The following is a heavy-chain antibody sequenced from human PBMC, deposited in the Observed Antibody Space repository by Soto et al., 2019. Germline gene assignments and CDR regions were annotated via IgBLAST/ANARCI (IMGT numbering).Heavy chain of an antibody. CDR2: IYHTGST. CDR3: ARSSGWYGGAFGY. Sequence: QVQLQESGPGLVKPSQTLSLTCTVSGGSISSGDDYWTWIRQHPGKGLEWIGYIYHTGSTYSNPSLKSRLTISVDTSKNQFSLKLSSVTAADTAVYYCARSSGWYGGAFGYWGQGTLVTVSS. D-gene: IGHD6-19*01. CDR1: GGSISSGDDY. J-gene: IGHJ4*02. V-gene: IGHV4-31*03.